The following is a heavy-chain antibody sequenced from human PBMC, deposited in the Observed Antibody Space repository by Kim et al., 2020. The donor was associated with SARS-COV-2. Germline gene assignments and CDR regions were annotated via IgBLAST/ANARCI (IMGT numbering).Heavy chain of an antibody. D-gene: IGHD6-13*01. CDR2: ITSNGGNT. V-gene: IGHV3-64D*09. J-gene: IGHJ5*02. CDR3: VRGGSTWYSWFDP. Sequence: GGSLRLSCSASGFTFTMYAMHWVRQVPGKGLDYVSAITSNGGNTYYADSVKGRFTVSRDNSKNTLYLQMSSLRTEDTAVYYCVRGGSTWYSWFDPWGQGTLVTVSS. CDR1: GFTFTMYA.